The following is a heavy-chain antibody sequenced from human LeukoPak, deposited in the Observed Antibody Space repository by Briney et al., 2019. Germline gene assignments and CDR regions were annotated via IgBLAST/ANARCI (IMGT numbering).Heavy chain of an antibody. Sequence: GSLRLSCAASGFTVSSNYMSWVRQAPGKGLEWVSVIYSGGSTYYADSVKGRFTISRDNSKNTLYLQMNSLRAEDTAVYYCAREGNGYNYNDAFDIWGQGTMVTVSS. D-gene: IGHD5-24*01. CDR2: IYSGGST. J-gene: IGHJ3*02. CDR3: AREGNGYNYNDAFDI. V-gene: IGHV3-66*02. CDR1: GFTVSSNY.